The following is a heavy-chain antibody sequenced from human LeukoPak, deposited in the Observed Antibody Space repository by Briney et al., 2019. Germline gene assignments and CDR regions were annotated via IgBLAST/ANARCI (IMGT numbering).Heavy chain of an antibody. J-gene: IGHJ3*02. CDR2: IYPDDSET. CDR1: GYRFTTDY. Sequence: GESLKTSCKASGYRFTTDYIGWVRQMPGKGLEWMGIIYPDDSETNYSPSFQGQVSMLVDKSITTAYLQWSSLKASDTAIYYCARQAYGSDFDAFDIWGQGTMVTVSS. CDR3: ARQAYGSDFDAFDI. D-gene: IGHD2-21*01. V-gene: IGHV5-51*01.